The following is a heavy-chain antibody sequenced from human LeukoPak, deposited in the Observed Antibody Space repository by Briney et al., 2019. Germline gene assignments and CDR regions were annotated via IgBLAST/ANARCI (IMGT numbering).Heavy chain of an antibody. CDR1: GGSISSGGYY. J-gene: IGHJ4*02. CDR2: IYYSGST. V-gene: IGHV4-30-4*01. D-gene: IGHD3-22*01. Sequence: SETLSLTCTVSGGSISSGGYYWSWIRQPPGKGLECIGHIYYSGSTYYNPSLKSRVTISVDTSKNQFSLKLSSVTAADTAVYYCARGRGVPYYYDSSGYYPADYWGQGTLVTVSS. CDR3: ARGRGVPYYYDSSGYYPADY.